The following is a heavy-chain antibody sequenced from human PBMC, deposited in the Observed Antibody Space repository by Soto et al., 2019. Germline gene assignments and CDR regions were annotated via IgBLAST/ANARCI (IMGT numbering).Heavy chain of an antibody. J-gene: IGHJ1*01. D-gene: IGHD6-13*01. CDR1: GFTFSNFD. Sequence: EVQLLESGGGLVQPGGSLRLSCAASGFTFSNFDMSWVRQAPGKGLEWVSGISTSGGTTYYADSVKGRFTSSRDNSKNTLYLQMTGLRAEDTAVYYCATGTAAPAHWGQGTLVTVSS. CDR3: ATGTAAPAH. CDR2: ISTSGGTT. V-gene: IGHV3-23*01.